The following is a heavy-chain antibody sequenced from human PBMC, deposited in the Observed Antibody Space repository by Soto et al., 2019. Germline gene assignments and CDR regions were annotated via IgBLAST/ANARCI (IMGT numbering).Heavy chain of an antibody. CDR1: GGTFRNYG. CDR3: ARRATNDFDFWSGYYDFDY. J-gene: IGHJ4*02. D-gene: IGHD3-3*01. Sequence: ASVKVSCKASGGTFRNYGINWVRQAPGQGLEWMGGIIPMFGTANYAQNFLGRVTITADESTSTVYMELSSLRSEDTAVYYCARRATNDFDFWSGYYDFDYWGQGTLVTVSS. V-gene: IGHV1-69*13. CDR2: IIPMFGTA.